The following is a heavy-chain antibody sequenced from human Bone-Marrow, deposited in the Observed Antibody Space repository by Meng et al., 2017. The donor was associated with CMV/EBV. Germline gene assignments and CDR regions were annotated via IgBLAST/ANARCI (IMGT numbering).Heavy chain of an antibody. CDR3: ARGKRITIFGVVKDELDY. CDR1: TFTSSY. J-gene: IGHJ4*02. Sequence: TFTSSYMHWVRQAPGQGLEWMGIINPSGGSTSYAQKFQGRVTMTRDTSTSTVYMELSSLRSEDTAVYYCARGKRITIFGVVKDELDYWGQGTLVTVSS. D-gene: IGHD3-3*01. CDR2: INPSGGST. V-gene: IGHV1-46*01.